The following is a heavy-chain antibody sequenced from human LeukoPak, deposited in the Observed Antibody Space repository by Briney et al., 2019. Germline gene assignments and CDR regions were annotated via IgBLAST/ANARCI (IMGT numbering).Heavy chain of an antibody. CDR1: GGTFRSYA. D-gene: IGHD1-26*01. J-gene: IGHJ4*02. Sequence: ASVKVSCKASGGTFRSYAISWVRQAPGQGLEWMGGIIPIFGTANYAQKFQGRVTITADKSTSTAYMELSSLRSEDTAVYYCASLLKGYFDYWGQGTLVTVSS. CDR2: IIPIFGTA. CDR3: ASLLKGYFDY. V-gene: IGHV1-69*06.